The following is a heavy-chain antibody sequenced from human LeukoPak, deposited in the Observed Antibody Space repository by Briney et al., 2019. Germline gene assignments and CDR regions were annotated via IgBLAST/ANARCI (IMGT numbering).Heavy chain of an antibody. D-gene: IGHD3-22*01. CDR2: ISPNSGGT. V-gene: IGHV1-2*06. CDR3: ASISYDSSGYNTYYYGMDV. Sequence: ASVKVSCKASGYTFTGYYMHWVRQAPGQGLEWMGRISPNSGGTNYAQKFQGRVTMTRDTSISTAYMELSRLRSDDTAVYYCASISYDSSGYNTYYYGMDVWGQGTTVTVSS. CDR1: GYTFTGYY. J-gene: IGHJ6*02.